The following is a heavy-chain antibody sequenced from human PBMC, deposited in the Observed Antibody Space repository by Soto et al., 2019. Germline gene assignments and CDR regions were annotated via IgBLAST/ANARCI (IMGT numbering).Heavy chain of an antibody. J-gene: IGHJ6*02. D-gene: IGHD2-2*01. CDR1: GGTFSSYA. V-gene: IGHV1-69*13. Sequence: SVKVSCKASGGTFSSYAISWVRQAPGQGLEWMGGIIPIFGTANYAQKFQGRVTITADESTSTAYMELSSLRSEDTAVYYCARAGGVPAASYYYGMDVWGQGTTVTVSS. CDR2: IIPIFGTA. CDR3: ARAGGVPAASYYYGMDV.